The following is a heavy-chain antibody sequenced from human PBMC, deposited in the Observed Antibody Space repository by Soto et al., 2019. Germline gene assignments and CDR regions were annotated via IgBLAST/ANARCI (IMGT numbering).Heavy chain of an antibody. CDR3: VRVGLSVPAA. CDR2: IYSGGST. V-gene: IGHV3-66*01. D-gene: IGHD2-2*01. CDR1: GFSVNSNY. J-gene: IGHJ4*02. Sequence: GGSPRLSCAASGFSVNSNYMSWVRQAPGKGLEWVSVIYSGGSTYYTDSIKGRFTISRDNSKNTLYLQMKSLRAEDTAVYYCVRVGLSVPAAWGQGTPVTVSS.